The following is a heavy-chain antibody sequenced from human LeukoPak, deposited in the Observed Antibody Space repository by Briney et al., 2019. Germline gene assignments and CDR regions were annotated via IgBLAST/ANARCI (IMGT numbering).Heavy chain of an antibody. Sequence: ASVKVSCKASGYTFTGYYMHWVRQAPGQGLEWMGWINPNSGGTNYAQKFQGRVTMTRDTSISTAYMELSRLRSDDTAVYYCARDMSDSTGWYYFDCWGQGTLVTVSS. V-gene: IGHV1-2*02. CDR1: GYTFTGYY. CDR2: INPNSGGT. D-gene: IGHD6-19*01. J-gene: IGHJ4*02. CDR3: ARDMSDSTGWYYFDC.